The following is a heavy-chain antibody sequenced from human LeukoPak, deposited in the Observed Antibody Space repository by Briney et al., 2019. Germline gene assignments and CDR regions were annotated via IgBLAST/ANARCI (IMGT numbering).Heavy chain of an antibody. Sequence: GGSLRLSCAASGFTFSSFWMTWVRQAPGKGLEWVANIKQDGSETNYVDSVKGRFTISRDNAKSSLYLQMNSLRAEDTAVYYCARAGYSMDTEYFQHWGQGTLVTVSS. CDR2: IKQDGSET. V-gene: IGHV3-7*04. CDR1: GFTFSSFW. CDR3: ARAGYSMDTEYFQH. D-gene: IGHD5-18*01. J-gene: IGHJ1*01.